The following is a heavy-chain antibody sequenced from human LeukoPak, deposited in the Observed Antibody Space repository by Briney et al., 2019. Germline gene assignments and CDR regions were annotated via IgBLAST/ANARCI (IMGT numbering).Heavy chain of an antibody. CDR1: GYSFTSYW. D-gene: IGHD5-12*01. J-gene: IGHJ4*02. V-gene: IGHV5-51*01. CDR3: ASRSNSGYEFFDY. Sequence: GESLKISCKGSGYSFTSYWIGWVRQMPGKGLEWMGIIYPGDSDTRYSPSFQGQVTISADKSISTTYLQWSSLKASDTAMYYCASRSNSGYEFFDYWGQGTLVTVSS. CDR2: IYPGDSDT.